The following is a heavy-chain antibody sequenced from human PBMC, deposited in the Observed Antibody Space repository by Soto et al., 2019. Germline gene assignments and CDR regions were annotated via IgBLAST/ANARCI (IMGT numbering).Heavy chain of an antibody. CDR1: GFSFGDYT. CDR2: ISSTSVYI. D-gene: IGHD3-16*02. J-gene: IGHJ3*02. V-gene: IGHV3-21*01. CDR3: ARVLSAAATGAFYI. Sequence: GGSLRLSCAASGFSFGDYTMNWVRQAPGKGLEWLSSISSTSVYIDYADSLKGRFTISRDNAKNSLSLQMNSLRAEDTAVYYCARVLSAAATGAFYIWGQGTMVTVS.